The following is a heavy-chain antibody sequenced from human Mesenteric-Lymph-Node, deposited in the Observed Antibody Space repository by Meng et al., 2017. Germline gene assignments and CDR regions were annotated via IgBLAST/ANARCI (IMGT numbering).Heavy chain of an antibody. CDR2: IYPADSDA. CDR3: ATSFYGFDY. V-gene: IGHV5-51*01. D-gene: IGHD5/OR15-5a*01. J-gene: IGHJ4*02. Sequence: GESLKISCTGSGYSFTTYPSYWIAWVRQMPGKGLEWMGIIYPADSDARYSPSYQGQVTVSVDKSINTAYLHWTSLKASDTAMYYCATSFYGFDYWGQGTLVTVSS. CDR1: GYSFTTYPSYW.